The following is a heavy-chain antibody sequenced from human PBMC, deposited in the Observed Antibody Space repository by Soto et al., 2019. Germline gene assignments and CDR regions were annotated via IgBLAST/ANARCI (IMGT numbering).Heavy chain of an antibody. J-gene: IGHJ3*02. CDR2: ISYDGSNK. CDR1: GFTFSSYA. V-gene: IGHV3-30-3*01. D-gene: IGHD4-17*01. CDR3: ARERLRGSAFDI. Sequence: PXGSLVLSCAASGFTFSSYAMHWVRQAPGKGLEWVAVISYDGSNKYYADSVKGRFTISRDNSKNTLYLQMNSLRAEDTAVYYCARERLRGSAFDIWGQGTMVTVSS.